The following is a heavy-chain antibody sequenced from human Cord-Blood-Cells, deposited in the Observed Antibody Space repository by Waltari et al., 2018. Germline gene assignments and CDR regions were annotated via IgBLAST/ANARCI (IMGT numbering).Heavy chain of an antibody. CDR3: ARLNWNYAFDI. J-gene: IGHJ3*02. D-gene: IGHD1-7*01. Sequence: WGWIRQPPGKGLEWIGSIYYSGSTYYNPSLKSRVTISVDTSKNQFSLKLSSVTAADTAVYYCARLNWNYAFDIWGQGTMVTVSS. V-gene: IGHV4-39*01. CDR2: IYYSGST.